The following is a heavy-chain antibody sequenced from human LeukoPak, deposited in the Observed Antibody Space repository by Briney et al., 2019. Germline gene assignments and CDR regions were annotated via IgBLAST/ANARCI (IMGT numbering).Heavy chain of an antibody. CDR3: APDTILTGYYS. CDR2: ISYDGSYK. D-gene: IGHD3-9*01. V-gene: IGHV3-30-3*01. CDR1: GFTFSDYA. Sequence: GGSLRLSCAASGFTFSDYAVHWVRQAPGKGLEWVAVISYDGSYKYYADSVKGRFTISRDNSKNTLYLQMNSLRSEDTAVYYCAPDTILTGYYSWGQGTLVTVSS. J-gene: IGHJ4*02.